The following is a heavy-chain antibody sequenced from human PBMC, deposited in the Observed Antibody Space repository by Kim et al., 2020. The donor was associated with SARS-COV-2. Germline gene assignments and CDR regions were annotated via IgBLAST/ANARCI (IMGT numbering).Heavy chain of an antibody. Sequence: GGSLRLSCAASGFTFSTYAMHWVRQAPGKGLEWVAVISYDGGNKYYADSVMGRFTVSRDNSKITLYLQMNSLTADDTAVYYCARAAYSSSSYFYYGMDVWGQGTAVTVSS. V-gene: IGHV3-30-3*01. D-gene: IGHD6-6*01. J-gene: IGHJ6*02. CDR3: ARAAYSSSSYFYYGMDV. CDR1: GFTFSTYA. CDR2: ISYDGGNK.